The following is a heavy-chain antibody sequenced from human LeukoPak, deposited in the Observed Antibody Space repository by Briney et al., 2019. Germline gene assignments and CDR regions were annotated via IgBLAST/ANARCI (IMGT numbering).Heavy chain of an antibody. CDR2: IYSGGST. V-gene: IGHV3-66*01. D-gene: IGHD1-26*01. J-gene: IGHJ4*02. CDR3: ARDSPYSGSYSLDY. Sequence: GGSLRLSCAASGFTVSSNYMSWARQAPGKGLEWVSVIYSGGSTYYADSVKGRFTISRDNSKNTLYLQMNSLRAEDTAVYYCARDSPYSGSYSLDYWGQGTLVTVSS. CDR1: GFTVSSNY.